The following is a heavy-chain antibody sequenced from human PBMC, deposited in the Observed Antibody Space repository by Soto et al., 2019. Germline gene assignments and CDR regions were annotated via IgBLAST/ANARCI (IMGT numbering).Heavy chain of an antibody. CDR1: GYTFTSYG. CDR3: ARCIVGATNYYYYGMDV. J-gene: IGHJ6*02. Sequence: GASVKVSCKASGYTFTSYGISWVRQAPGQGLEWMGWISAYNGNTNYAQKLQGRVTMTTNTSTSTAYMELRSLRSDDTAVYYCARCIVGATNYYYYGMDVWGQGTTVTVSS. V-gene: IGHV1-18*01. CDR2: ISAYNGNT. D-gene: IGHD1-26*01.